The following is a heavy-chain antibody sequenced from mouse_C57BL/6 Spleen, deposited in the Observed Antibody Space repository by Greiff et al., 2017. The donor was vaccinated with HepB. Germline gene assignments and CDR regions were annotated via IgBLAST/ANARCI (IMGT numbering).Heavy chain of an antibody. J-gene: IGHJ4*01. CDR2: ISSGSSTI. CDR3: ARGITTGYYAMDY. V-gene: IGHV5-17*01. CDR1: GFTFSDYG. D-gene: IGHD2-4*01. Sequence: EVMLVESGGGLVKPGGSLKLSCAASGFTFSDYGMHWVRQAPEKGLEWVAYISSGSSTIYYADTVKGRITISRDNAKNTLFLQMTSLRSEDTAMYCCARGITTGYYAMDYWGQGTSVTVSS.